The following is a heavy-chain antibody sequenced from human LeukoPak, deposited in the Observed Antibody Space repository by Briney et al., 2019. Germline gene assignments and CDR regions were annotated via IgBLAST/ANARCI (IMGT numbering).Heavy chain of an antibody. V-gene: IGHV3-73*01. Sequence: AGGSLRLSCAASGFTVSGSSLHWVRQASGKGLEWVGRVRSKADNYATAYSASVQGRFTVSRDDSKNTAYLQMNSLKPGDTAIYDWGSSPNWGQGSRVTVSS. CDR1: GFTVSGSS. J-gene: IGHJ4*02. CDR2: VRSKADNYAT. CDR3: GSSPN.